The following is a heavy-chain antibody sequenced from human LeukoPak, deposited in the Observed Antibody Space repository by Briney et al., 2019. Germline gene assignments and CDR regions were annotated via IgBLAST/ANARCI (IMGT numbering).Heavy chain of an antibody. V-gene: IGHV4-61*02. CDR3: ARDPHITAALWFDP. Sequence: PSQTLSLTCSVTGDSISGNYYWSWIRQPAGKGLEWIGRIYASGRTTYNPSLKGRVTIFLDTFKNQFSLKVSSVTAADSAMYYCARDPHITAALWFDPWGQGTLVTVSS. D-gene: IGHD6-13*01. J-gene: IGHJ5*02. CDR1: GDSISGNYY. CDR2: IYASGRT.